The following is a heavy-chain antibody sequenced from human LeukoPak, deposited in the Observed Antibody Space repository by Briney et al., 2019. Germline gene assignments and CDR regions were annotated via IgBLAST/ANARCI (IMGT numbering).Heavy chain of an antibody. CDR3: ARATRGVRGVDLYYFDY. V-gene: IGHV1-18*01. CDR1: GYTFTSYG. J-gene: IGHJ4*02. Sequence: ASVKVSCKASGYTFTSYGISWVRQAPGQGLEWMGWISAYNGITNYAQKLQGRVTMTTDTPTSTAYMELRSLRSDDTAVYYCARATRGVRGVDLYYFDYWGQGTLVTVSS. D-gene: IGHD3-10*01. CDR2: ISAYNGIT.